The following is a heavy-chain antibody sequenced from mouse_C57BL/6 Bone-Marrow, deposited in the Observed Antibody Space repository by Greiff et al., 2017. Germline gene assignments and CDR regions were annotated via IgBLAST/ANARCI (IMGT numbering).Heavy chain of an antibody. CDR3: ARHERYYDYEGYFDY. CDR1: GYIFTEYT. Sequence: VKLMESGAELVKPGASVKLSCKASGYIFTEYTIHWVKQRSGQGLEWIGWFYPGSGGIKYNEKFKDKATLTADKSSNTVYRELSRLTSEDSAVYFCARHERYYDYEGYFDYWGQGTTLTVSS. CDR2: FYPGSGGI. J-gene: IGHJ2*01. D-gene: IGHD2-4*01. V-gene: IGHV1-62-2*01.